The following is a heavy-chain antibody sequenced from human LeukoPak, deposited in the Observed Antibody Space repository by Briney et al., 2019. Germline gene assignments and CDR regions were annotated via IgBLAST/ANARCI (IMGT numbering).Heavy chain of an antibody. V-gene: IGHV4-39*01. Sequence: SETLSLTCTVSGGFISSSSYYWGWIRQPPGKGLEWIGSIYYSGSTNYNPSLKSRVTISVDTSKNQFSLKLSSVTAADTAVYYCARQGGFGGATAYWGQGTLVTVSS. J-gene: IGHJ4*02. CDR1: GGFISSSSYY. CDR3: ARQGGFGGATAY. CDR2: IYYSGST. D-gene: IGHD3-16*01.